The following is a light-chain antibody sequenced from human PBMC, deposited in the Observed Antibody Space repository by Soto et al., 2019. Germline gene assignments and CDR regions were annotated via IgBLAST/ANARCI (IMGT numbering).Light chain of an antibody. CDR3: QQYYSLPPT. V-gene: IGKV4-1*01. Sequence: DIVMTQSLESLAVSLGERATINCKSSQSVLYSSNNKNYLAWYQQKPGQPPKLLIYWASTRESGVPDRFSGSGSGTDFTLTISSLQAEDVAVYYCQQYYSLPPTFGGGNKVEIK. CDR2: WAS. J-gene: IGKJ4*01. CDR1: QSVLYSSNNKNY.